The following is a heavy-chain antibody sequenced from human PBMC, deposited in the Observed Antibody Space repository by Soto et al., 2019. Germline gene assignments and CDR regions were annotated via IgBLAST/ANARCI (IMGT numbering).Heavy chain of an antibody. V-gene: IGHV4-34*01. CDR2: INHSGST. Sequence: PSETLCLTCAVYGGSFSGYYWSWIRKTTGKGLEWIGEINHSGSTNYNPSLKSRVTISVDTSKNQFSLKLSSVTAADTAVYYCARGSREAWYYGSGSYGWFDPWGQGTLVTVSS. CDR1: GGSFSGYY. J-gene: IGHJ5*02. CDR3: ARGSREAWYYGSGSYGWFDP. D-gene: IGHD3-10*01.